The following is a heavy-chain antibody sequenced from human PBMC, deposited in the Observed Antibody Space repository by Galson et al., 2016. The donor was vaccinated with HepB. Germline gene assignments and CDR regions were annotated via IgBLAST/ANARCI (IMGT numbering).Heavy chain of an antibody. D-gene: IGHD1-1*01. CDR3: ARVGRPNYYFDY. CDR1: GGSINTGAYY. Sequence: TLSLTCTVSGGSINTGAYYWSWIRQHPGKGLEWIGYIYYTGNTYYNPSLKSRLTMSIDTSKDQFSLRLSSVTAADTAVYYCARVGRPNYYFDYWGQGALVTVS. V-gene: IGHV4-31*03. CDR2: IYYTGNT. J-gene: IGHJ4*02.